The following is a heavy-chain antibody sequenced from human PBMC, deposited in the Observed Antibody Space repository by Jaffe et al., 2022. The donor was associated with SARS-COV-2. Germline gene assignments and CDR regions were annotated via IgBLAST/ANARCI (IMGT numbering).Heavy chain of an antibody. CDR1: GFTFSNSG. Sequence: QVQLVESGGGVVQPGRSLRLSCAASGFTFSNSGMHWVRQAPGKGLDWVAVISYDGSDIYYADSVKGRFTISRDNFKGTLYLQMNSLRPEDTASYYCAKDPYSNPNYYYYYGADVWGQGTTVTVSS. CDR2: ISYDGSDI. D-gene: IGHD4-4*01. CDR3: AKDPYSNPNYYYYYGADV. V-gene: IGHV3-30*18. J-gene: IGHJ6*02.